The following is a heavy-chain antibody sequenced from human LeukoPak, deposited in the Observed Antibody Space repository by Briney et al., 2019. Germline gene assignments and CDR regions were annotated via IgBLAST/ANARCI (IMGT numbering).Heavy chain of an antibody. CDR2: ISSSGGST. Sequence: PGGSLRLSCAASGFTFSSYAMSWVRQAPGKGLEWVSAISSSGGSTYYADSVKGRFTISRDNFKNTLYLQMNSLRAEDTAVYSYATGPGSVYSSSTSCYRGPPHFDYWGQGTLVTVSS. D-gene: IGHD2-2*01. V-gene: IGHV3-23*01. J-gene: IGHJ4*02. CDR3: ATGPGSVYSSSTSCYRGPPHFDY. CDR1: GFTFSSYA.